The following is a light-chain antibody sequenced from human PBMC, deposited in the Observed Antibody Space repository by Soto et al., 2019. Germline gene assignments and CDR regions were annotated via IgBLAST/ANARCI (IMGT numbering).Light chain of an antibody. CDR3: QHYNSYSEA. V-gene: IGKV1-5*03. J-gene: IGKJ1*01. CDR1: QTISSW. Sequence: DIQMTQSPSTLSGSVGDRVTITWRASQTISSWLAWYQQKPGKAPKLLIYKASTLKSGVPSRFSGSGSGTEFTLTISSLQPDDFATYYCQHYNSYSEAFGQGTQLDIK. CDR2: KAS.